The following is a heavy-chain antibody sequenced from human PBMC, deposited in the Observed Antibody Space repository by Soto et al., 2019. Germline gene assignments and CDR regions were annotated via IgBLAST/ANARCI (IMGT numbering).Heavy chain of an antibody. CDR3: ARDGGYSDYTGGYFDY. J-gene: IGHJ4*02. D-gene: IGHD4-17*01. Sequence: GGSLRLSCAASGFTFSSYGMHWVRQAPGKGLEWVAVIWYDGSNKYYADSVKGRFTISRDNSKNTLYLQMNSLRAEDTAVYYCARDGGYSDYTGGYFDYWGQGTLVTVSS. V-gene: IGHV3-33*01. CDR1: GFTFSSYG. CDR2: IWYDGSNK.